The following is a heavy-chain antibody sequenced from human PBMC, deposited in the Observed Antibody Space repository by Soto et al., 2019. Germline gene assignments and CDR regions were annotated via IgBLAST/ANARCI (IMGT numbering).Heavy chain of an antibody. CDR2: IYYSGST. V-gene: IGHV4-39*01. J-gene: IGHJ4*02. Sequence: SETLSLTCTVSGGSISSSSYYWGWIRQPPGKGLEWIGSIYYSGSTYYNPSLKSRVTISVDTSKNQFSLKLSSVTAADTAVYYCARHPRGQQLVFFDYWGQGTLVTVSS. D-gene: IGHD6-13*01. CDR3: ARHPRGQQLVFFDY. CDR1: GGSISSSSYY.